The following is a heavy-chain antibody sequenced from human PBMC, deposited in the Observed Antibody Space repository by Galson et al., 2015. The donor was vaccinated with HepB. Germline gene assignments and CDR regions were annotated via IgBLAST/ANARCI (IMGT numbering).Heavy chain of an antibody. CDR2: ISYDGSNK. V-gene: IGHV3-30-3*01. D-gene: IGHD1-1*01. J-gene: IGHJ6*02. CDR3: ARERLRIGYYYGMDV. Sequence: SLRLSCAASGFTFSSYAMHWVRQAPGKGLEWVAVISYDGSNKYYADSVKGRFTISRDNSKNTLYLQMNSLRAEDTAVYYCARERLRIGYYYGMDVWGQGTTVTVSS. CDR1: GFTFSSYA.